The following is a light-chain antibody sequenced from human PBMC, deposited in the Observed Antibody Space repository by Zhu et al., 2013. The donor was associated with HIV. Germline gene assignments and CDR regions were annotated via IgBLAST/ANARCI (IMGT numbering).Light chain of an antibody. CDR2: GAS. J-gene: IGKJ4*01. CDR1: QSVGTN. V-gene: IGKV3-15*01. CDR3: QQYSQWPLT. Sequence: EIVLTQSPATLSVSPGEKATVSCRASQSVGTNLAWYQQQLGQPPRLLIYGASTRATGVPARFSGSGTGTDFTLNINNFQSEDSAVYYCQQYSQWPLTFGGGTKVEIK.